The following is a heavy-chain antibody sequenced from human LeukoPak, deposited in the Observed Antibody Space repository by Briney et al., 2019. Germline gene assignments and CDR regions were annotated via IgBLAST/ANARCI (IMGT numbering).Heavy chain of an antibody. Sequence: GRSLRLSCTASGFTFGDYAMSWVRQAPGKGLEWVGFNRSKVYGGTTEYAASVKVRFTISRDDSKSIAYLKMTSLKTEDAGVYYCTRFTIVGVVDAFDIWGQGTMVTVSS. V-gene: IGHV3-49*04. CDR3: TRFTIVGVVDAFDI. CDR1: GFTFGDYA. D-gene: IGHD3-3*01. J-gene: IGHJ3*02. CDR2: NRSKVYGGTT.